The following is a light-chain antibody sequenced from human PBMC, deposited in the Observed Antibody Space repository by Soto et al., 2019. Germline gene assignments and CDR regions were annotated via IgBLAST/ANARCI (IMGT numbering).Light chain of an antibody. CDR3: QQYNNWPPMA. Sequence: EIVMTQSPATLSVSPGERATLSCRASQSVSSNLAWYQQKPGQAPRLLIYGASTRATGIPARFSGSGSGTELTLTISSLQSEDFAGYYCQQYNNWPPMAFGQGTKVEIK. CDR1: QSVSSN. J-gene: IGKJ1*01. CDR2: GAS. V-gene: IGKV3-15*01.